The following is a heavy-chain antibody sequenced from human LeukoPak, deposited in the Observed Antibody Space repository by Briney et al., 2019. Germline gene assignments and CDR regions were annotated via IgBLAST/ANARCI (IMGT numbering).Heavy chain of an antibody. CDR1: GFSFSSYA. CDR2: ISGSGGRT. CDR3: AKDRCSSLIAVVIKH. J-gene: IGHJ1*01. V-gene: IGHV3-23*01. Sequence: PGGSLRLSCAASGFSFSSYAMTWVRQAPGKGLEWVSGISGSGGRTDYADSVKGRFTISKDFSKNTLFLQMNNLRAEDTAVYYCAKDRCSSLIAVVIKHWGQGTLVTVSS. D-gene: IGHD3-22*01.